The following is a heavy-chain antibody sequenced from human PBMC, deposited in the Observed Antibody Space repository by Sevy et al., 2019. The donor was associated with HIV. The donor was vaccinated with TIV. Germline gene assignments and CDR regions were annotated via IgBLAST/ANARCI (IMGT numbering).Heavy chain of an antibody. CDR1: GFTFSSYW. CDR2: MRQDGSEK. J-gene: IGHJ4*02. Sequence: GGSLRLSCAASGFTFSSYWMTWVRQAPGKGLEWVANMRQDGSEKYYVDSVKGRFTISRNNAKNSLYLQINSRGAEDTAVYYCARGIYGSGSRLGLGYWGQGTLVTVSS. CDR3: ARGIYGSGSRLGLGY. V-gene: IGHV3-7*01. D-gene: IGHD3-10*01.